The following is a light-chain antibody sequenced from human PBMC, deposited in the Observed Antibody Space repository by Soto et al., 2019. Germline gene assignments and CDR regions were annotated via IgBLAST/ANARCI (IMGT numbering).Light chain of an antibody. Sequence: QSVLTQPPSASGTPGQRVTISCSGSSTNIGSNYVYWYQQLPGTAPKLLIYMNNQRPSGVPDPFSGSKSGTSASLAISGLRSEDEADYYCAAWDDSLSGLVVFGGGTKLTVL. V-gene: IGLV1-47*01. CDR2: MNN. CDR1: STNIGSNY. J-gene: IGLJ2*01. CDR3: AAWDDSLSGLVV.